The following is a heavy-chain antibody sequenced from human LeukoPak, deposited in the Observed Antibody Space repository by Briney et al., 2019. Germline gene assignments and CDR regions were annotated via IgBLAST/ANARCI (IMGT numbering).Heavy chain of an antibody. J-gene: IGHJ4*02. CDR2: ISSSDSYI. D-gene: IGHD2-8*01. CDR1: GFTESSNY. Sequence: PGGSLRLSCAVSGFTESSNYMIWVRQAPGKGLEWVSYISSSDSYIYYADSVKGRFTISRDNAQNSLYLQMNSLRADDTAVYYCARDLSQGATTDTNGYFAYWSQGALVTVSS. V-gene: IGHV3-21*01. CDR3: ARDLSQGATTDTNGYFAY.